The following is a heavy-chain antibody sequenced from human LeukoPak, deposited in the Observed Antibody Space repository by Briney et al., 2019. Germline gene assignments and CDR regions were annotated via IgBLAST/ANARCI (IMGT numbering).Heavy chain of an antibody. CDR2: IYYSGST. CDR3: ARHNYYDSSGYYYAFDY. CDR1: GGSFSGYY. D-gene: IGHD3-22*01. V-gene: IGHV4-59*08. Sequence: SETLSLTCAVYGGSFSGYYWSWIRQPPGKGLEWIGYIYYSGSTKYNPALRSRVTISVDTSKNEFSLKLSSVTAADTAVYYCARHNYYDSSGYYYAFDYWGQGTLVTVSS. J-gene: IGHJ4*02.